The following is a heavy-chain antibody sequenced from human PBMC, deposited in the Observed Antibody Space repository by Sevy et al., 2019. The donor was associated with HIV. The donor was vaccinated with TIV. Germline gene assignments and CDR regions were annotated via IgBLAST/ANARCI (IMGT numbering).Heavy chain of an antibody. V-gene: IGHV1-18*01. D-gene: IGHD3-10*02. CDR2: TSAYNGNT. Sequence: ASVKVSCKASGYTFTYHAISWVRQAPGQGLEWVGWTSAYNGNTNYAQKLQDRVTMTSDTSTSTAYMELRNLRSDDTAVYYCARLFSGYMDVWGKGTTVTVS. CDR3: ARLFSGYMDV. CDR1: GYTFTYHA. J-gene: IGHJ6*03.